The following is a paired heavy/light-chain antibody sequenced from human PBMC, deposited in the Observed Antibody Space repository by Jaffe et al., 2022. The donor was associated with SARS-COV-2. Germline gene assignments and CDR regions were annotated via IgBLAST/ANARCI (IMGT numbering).Light chain of an antibody. V-gene: IGKV3-11*01. J-gene: IGKJ5*01. CDR1: QSVSSY. Sequence: EIVLTQSPATLSLSPGERATLSCRASQSVSSYLAWYQQKPGQAPRLLIYDASHRATGIPARFSGSGSGTDFTLTISSLEPEDFAVYYCQQRSNWPPFTFGQGTRLEIK. CDR2: DAS. CDR3: QQRSNWPPFT.
Heavy chain of an antibody. J-gene: IGHJ4*02. Sequence: QLQLQESGPGLVKPSETLSLTCTVSGGSISSSGFYWGWIRQPPGKGLEWIGTIYYSGTTYYNPSLKSRLTISVDTSKNQFSLKLSSVTAADTAVYYCARRSPGSFFDYWGQGTLVTVSS. CDR3: ARRSPGSFFDY. CDR2: IYYSGTT. V-gene: IGHV4-39*01. CDR1: GGSISSSGFY. D-gene: IGHD1-26*01.